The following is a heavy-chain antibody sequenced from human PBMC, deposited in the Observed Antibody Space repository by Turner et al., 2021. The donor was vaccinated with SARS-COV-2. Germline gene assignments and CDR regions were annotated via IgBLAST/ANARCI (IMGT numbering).Heavy chain of an antibody. D-gene: IGHD2-21*02. CDR3: ATGYAYCGGDCSIDY. Sequence: QVQLVQSGAEVKKPGASVQVSCKVSGYTLIELSIHWVRQAPGKGLEWMGGFDPEDAETSYAQKFQGRVTMTEDTSTDTAYMELSSLRSEDTAVYYCATGYAYCGGDCSIDYWGQGTLVTVSS. V-gene: IGHV1-24*01. CDR2: FDPEDAET. J-gene: IGHJ4*02. CDR1: GYTLIELS.